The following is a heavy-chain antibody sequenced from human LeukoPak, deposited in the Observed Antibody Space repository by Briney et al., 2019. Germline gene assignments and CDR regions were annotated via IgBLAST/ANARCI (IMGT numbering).Heavy chain of an antibody. CDR1: GDSISNYY. Sequence: SETLSLTCTVSGDSISNYYWSWIRQSPGKGLEWIGYIYYSGRTNYNPSLKSRVTISLDTSKSQFSLKLTSVTAADTAVYYCAREYYYGVDVRGQGTTVTVSS. CDR2: IYYSGRT. CDR3: AREYYYGVDV. J-gene: IGHJ6*02. V-gene: IGHV4-59*08.